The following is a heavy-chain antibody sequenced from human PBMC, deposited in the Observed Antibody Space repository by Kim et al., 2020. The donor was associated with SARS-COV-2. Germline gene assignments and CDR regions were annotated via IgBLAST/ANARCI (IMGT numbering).Heavy chain of an antibody. Sequence: GGSLRLSCAASGFTFSSYVMSWVRQAPGKGLEWVSAISGSGGSTYYADSVKGRFTISRDNSKNTLYLQMNSRRAEDTAVYYCAKSGEVNYDFWSGYYKNPPFDYWGQGTLVTVSS. CDR1: GFTFSSYV. CDR2: ISGSGGST. CDR3: AKSGEVNYDFWSGYYKNPPFDY. D-gene: IGHD3-3*01. J-gene: IGHJ4*02. V-gene: IGHV3-23*01.